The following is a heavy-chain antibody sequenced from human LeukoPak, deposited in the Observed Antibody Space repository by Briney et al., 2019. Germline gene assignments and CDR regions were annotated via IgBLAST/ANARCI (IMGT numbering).Heavy chain of an antibody. J-gene: IGHJ4*02. CDR3: AGDDLGYSSINTFDY. CDR2: ISSSSSYI. V-gene: IGHV3-21*01. Sequence: GGSLRLSCAASGFTFSSYAMHWVRQAPGKGLEWVSSISSSSSYIYYADSVKGRFTISRDNAKNSLYLQMNSLRAEDTAVYYCAGDDLGYSSINTFDYWGQGTLVTVSS. CDR1: GFTFSSYA. D-gene: IGHD5-18*01.